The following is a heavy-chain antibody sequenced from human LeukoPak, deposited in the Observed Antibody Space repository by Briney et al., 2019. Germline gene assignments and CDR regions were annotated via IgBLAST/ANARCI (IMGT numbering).Heavy chain of an antibody. D-gene: IGHD5-24*01. V-gene: IGHV3-11*04. J-gene: IGHJ4*02. CDR2: ISSSGRTI. Sequence: GGSLRLSCAASGFTFSDYYMSWVRQAPGKGLEWLSYISSSGRTIYYAYSVKVRFTISRATAKHSLYLQMYSPRAKDTVLSYYTRHHTDGYIFWYWGPGALVTVSS. CDR1: GFTFSDYY. CDR3: TRHHTDGYIFWY.